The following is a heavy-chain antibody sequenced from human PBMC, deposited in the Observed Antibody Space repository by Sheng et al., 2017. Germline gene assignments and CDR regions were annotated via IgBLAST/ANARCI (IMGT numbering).Heavy chain of an antibody. CDR3: ARDMGPYCGGDCYSFDY. V-gene: IGHV3-30*03. D-gene: IGHD2-21*02. J-gene: IGHJ4*02. CDR2: ISYDGSNK. CDR1: GFTFSSYG. Sequence: QVQLVESGGGVVQPGRSLRLSCAASGFTFSSYGMHWVRQAPGKGLEWVAVISYDGSNKYYADSVKGRFTISRDNSKNTLYLQMNSLRAEDTAVYYCARDMGPYCGGDCYSFDYWGQGTLVTVSS.